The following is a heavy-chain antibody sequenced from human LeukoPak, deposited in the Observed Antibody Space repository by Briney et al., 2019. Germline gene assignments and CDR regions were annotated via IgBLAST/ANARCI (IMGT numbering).Heavy chain of an antibody. J-gene: IGHJ4*02. Sequence: GGSLGLSCAASGFTFSGSAMHWVRQASGKGLEWVGRIRSKANSYATAYAASVKGRFTISRDDSKNTAYLQMNSLKTEDTAVYYCTTTTTVTTFWGQGTLVTVSS. V-gene: IGHV3-73*01. CDR1: GFTFSGSA. D-gene: IGHD4-11*01. CDR2: IRSKANSYAT. CDR3: TTTTTVTTF.